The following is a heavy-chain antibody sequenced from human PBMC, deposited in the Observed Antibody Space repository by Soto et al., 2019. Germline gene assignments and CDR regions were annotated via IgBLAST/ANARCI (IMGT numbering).Heavy chain of an antibody. Sequence: EVQLLESGGGLVQPGGSLRLSCAASGFTFSSYAMSWVRQAPGKGLEWVSAISGSGGSTYYADSVKGRFTISRDNSKNTLYLQMNSLRAEDTAIYYCAKDKRRGGEWVDWFDPWGQGTLVTVSS. D-gene: IGHD3-16*01. CDR2: ISGSGGST. CDR1: GFTFSSYA. V-gene: IGHV3-23*01. CDR3: AKDKRRGGEWVDWFDP. J-gene: IGHJ5*02.